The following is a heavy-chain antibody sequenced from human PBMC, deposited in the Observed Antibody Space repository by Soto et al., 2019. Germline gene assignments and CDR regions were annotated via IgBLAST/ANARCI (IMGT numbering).Heavy chain of an antibody. CDR2: ISYDGSNK. Sequence: QVQLVESGGGVVQPGRSLRLSCAASGFTFSSYGMHWVRQAPGKGLEWVAVISYDGSNKYYADSVKGRFTISRDNSKNTLYLQMNSLRAEDTAVYYCAKDGVSPTYRSSTSCGFRLDYWRQGTLVTVSS. CDR3: AKDGVSPTYRSSTSCGFRLDY. D-gene: IGHD2-2*01. CDR1: GFTFSSYG. V-gene: IGHV3-30*18. J-gene: IGHJ4*02.